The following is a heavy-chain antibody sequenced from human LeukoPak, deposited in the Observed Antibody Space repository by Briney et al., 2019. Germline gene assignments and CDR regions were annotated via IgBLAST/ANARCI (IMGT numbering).Heavy chain of an antibody. V-gene: IGHV4-39*07. CDR2: IYYRGST. J-gene: IGHJ5*02. CDR3: ARDEVESGWFDP. D-gene: IGHD1-26*01. CDR1: GGSISSSSYY. Sequence: PSETLSLTCTVSGGSISSSSYYWGWIRQPPGKGLEWIGSIYYRGSTYYNPSLKSRVTISVDTSKNQFSLKLSSVTAADTAVYYCARDEVESGWFDPWGQGTLVTVSS.